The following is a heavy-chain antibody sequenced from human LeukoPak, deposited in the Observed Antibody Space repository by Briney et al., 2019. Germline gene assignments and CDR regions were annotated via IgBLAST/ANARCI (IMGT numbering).Heavy chain of an antibody. J-gene: IGHJ5*02. D-gene: IGHD3-10*01. V-gene: IGHV4-59*01. CDR2: IYYSGST. CDR3: ARAGENSWFDP. Sequence: NPSETLSLTCTVSGGSISSYYWSWIRQPPGKGLEWIGNIYYSGSTNYNPSLKSRVTISVDTSKNQFSLKLSSVTAADTAVYYCARAGENSWFDPWGQGTLVTVSS. CDR1: GGSISSYY.